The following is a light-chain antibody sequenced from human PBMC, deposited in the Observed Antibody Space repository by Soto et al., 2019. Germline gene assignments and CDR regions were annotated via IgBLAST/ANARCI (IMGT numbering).Light chain of an antibody. CDR3: LQYSDWPPRYT. J-gene: IGKJ2*01. V-gene: IGKV3-15*01. CDR2: NAS. CDR1: QSVSRH. Sequence: EIVLTQSPATLSVSPGESATLSCRASQSVSRHLAWYQQKPGRAPRVLIYNASTRATGIPATFSGSGSGTEFTLTISSQQSEDFAVYYCLQYSDWPPRYTFGQGTKLEIK.